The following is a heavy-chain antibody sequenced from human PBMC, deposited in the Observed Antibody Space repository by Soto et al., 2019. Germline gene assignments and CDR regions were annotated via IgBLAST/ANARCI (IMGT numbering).Heavy chain of an antibody. J-gene: IGHJ4*02. Sequence: QVQLVQSGAEVKKPGSSVKVSCKASGGTFSSYAISWVRQAPGQGLEWMGGIIPIFGTANYAQKFQGRVTITADESTSTAYMELSSLRSEDTAVYYCARDPSHYYGSGSYPPLFGYWGQGTLVTVSS. CDR3: ARDPSHYYGSGSYPPLFGY. D-gene: IGHD3-10*01. CDR2: IIPIFGTA. CDR1: GGTFSSYA. V-gene: IGHV1-69*01.